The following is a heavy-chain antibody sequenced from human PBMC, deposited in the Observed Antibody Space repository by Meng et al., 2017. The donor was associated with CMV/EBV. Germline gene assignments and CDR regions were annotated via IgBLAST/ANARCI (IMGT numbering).Heavy chain of an antibody. D-gene: IGHD3-22*01. Sequence: ASVKVSCKASGYTFTGYYMHWVRQAPGQGLEWMGWINPNSGGTNYAQKFQGRVTMTRDTSISTAYMELSRLRSDDTAVYYCARQFYDSSGYLIDYWGQGTLVTVSS. J-gene: IGHJ4*02. V-gene: IGHV1-2*02. CDR1: GYTFTGYY. CDR3: ARQFYDSSGYLIDY. CDR2: INPNSGGT.